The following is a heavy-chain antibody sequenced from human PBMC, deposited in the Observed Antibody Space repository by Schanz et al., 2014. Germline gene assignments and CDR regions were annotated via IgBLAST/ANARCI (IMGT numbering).Heavy chain of an antibody. CDR2: ISYDGSNK. Sequence: VQLLESGGALEQPGGSLRLSCAASGFTFSSYGMHWVRQAPGKGLEWVAVISYDGSNKYYADSVKGRFTISRDNSKNTMTLQMNSLRAEDTAVYYCAREEGYGYGPGAFDIWGQGTMVTVSS. CDR1: GFTFSSYG. V-gene: IGHV3-30*03. D-gene: IGHD5-18*01. CDR3: AREEGYGYGPGAFDI. J-gene: IGHJ3*02.